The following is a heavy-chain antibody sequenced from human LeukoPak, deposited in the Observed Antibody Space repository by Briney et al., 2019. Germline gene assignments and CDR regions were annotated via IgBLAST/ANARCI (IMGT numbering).Heavy chain of an antibody. CDR1: GGTFSSYA. J-gene: IGHJ4*02. CDR3: ARTYDSSGYSPDY. CDR2: IIPILGIA. D-gene: IGHD3-22*01. Sequence: SVKVSCEASGGTFSSYAISWVRQAPGQGLEWMGRIIPILGIANYAQKFQGRVTITADKSTSTAYMELSSLRSEDTAVYYCARTYDSSGYSPDYWGQGTLVTVSS. V-gene: IGHV1-69*04.